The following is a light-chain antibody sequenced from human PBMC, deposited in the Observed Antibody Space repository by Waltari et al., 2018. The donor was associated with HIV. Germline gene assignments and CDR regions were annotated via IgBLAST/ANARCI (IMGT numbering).Light chain of an antibody. CDR3: QSYDSRLSAWV. J-gene: IGLJ3*02. Sequence: QSVLTQPPSVSGAPGQRVNISCTGSNSNIGSTYDVHWYQLLPGNAPKLLIYANNNRPSGVPDRFSGSKSGASASLAITGLQAEDEADYSCQSYDSRLSAWVFGGGTKVTVL. V-gene: IGLV1-40*01. CDR2: ANN. CDR1: NSNIGSTYD.